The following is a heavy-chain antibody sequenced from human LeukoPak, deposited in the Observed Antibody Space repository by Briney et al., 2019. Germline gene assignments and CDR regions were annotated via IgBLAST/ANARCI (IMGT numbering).Heavy chain of an antibody. J-gene: IGHJ4*02. CDR3: ASFKVRGAAFDY. Sequence: SETLSLTCTVSGGSISSGDYYWSWIRQPPGKGLEWIGCIYYSGSTYYNPSLKSRVTISVDTSKNQFSLKLSSVTAADTAVYYCASFKVRGAAFDYWGQGTLVTVSS. D-gene: IGHD3-10*01. V-gene: IGHV4-30-4*01. CDR1: GGSISSGDYY. CDR2: IYYSGST.